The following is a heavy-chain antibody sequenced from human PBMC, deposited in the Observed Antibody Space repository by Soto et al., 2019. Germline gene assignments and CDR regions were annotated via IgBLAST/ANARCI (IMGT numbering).Heavy chain of an antibody. D-gene: IGHD2-2*01. Sequence: EVQLLESGGGLVQPGGSLRLSCAASGFTFSSYAMSWVRQAPGKGLEWVSAISGSGGSTYYADSVKGRFTISRDNSRNTLYLQMNSLRAEDTAVYYCARSSDIVVVGWAAGAFDIWGQGTMVTVSS. CDR1: GFTFSSYA. J-gene: IGHJ3*02. CDR2: ISGSGGST. CDR3: ARSSDIVVVGWAAGAFDI. V-gene: IGHV3-23*01.